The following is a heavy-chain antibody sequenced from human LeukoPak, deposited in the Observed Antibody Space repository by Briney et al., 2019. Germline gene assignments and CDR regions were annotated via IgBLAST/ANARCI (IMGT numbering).Heavy chain of an antibody. CDR1: GFTFSSYA. D-gene: IGHD1-26*01. J-gene: IGHJ4*02. CDR2: ISGSGGST. V-gene: IGHV3-23*01. CDR3: AKGRTLVGGSTRSYDH. Sequence: GGSLRLSCAASGFTFSSYAMSWVRQAPGKGLEWVSAISGSGGSTYYADSVKGRFTISRDNSKNTLYLQMNSLRVEDTAVYYCAKGRTLVGGSTRSYDHWGQGTLVTVSS.